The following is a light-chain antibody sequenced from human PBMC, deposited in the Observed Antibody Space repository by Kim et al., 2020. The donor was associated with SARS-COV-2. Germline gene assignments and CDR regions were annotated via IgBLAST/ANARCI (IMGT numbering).Light chain of an antibody. CDR1: STDVGGYNY. CDR3: SSYAGSYTFV. CDR2: NIN. V-gene: IGLV2-11*03. Sequence: GQAVTISCTGTSTDVGGYNYVSWYQQHPGKAPRVLTYNINKRPSGVPDRFSGSKSGNTASLTISGLQAEDEADYYCSSYAGSYTFVFGTGTKVTVL. J-gene: IGLJ1*01.